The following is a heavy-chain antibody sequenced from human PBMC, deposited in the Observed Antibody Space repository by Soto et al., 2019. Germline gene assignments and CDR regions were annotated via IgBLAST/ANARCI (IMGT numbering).Heavy chain of an antibody. CDR1: GGTFSNYS. V-gene: IGHV1-69*08. D-gene: IGHD2-15*01. CDR2: TIPVLDTE. Sequence: QVQLVQSGAEVKKPGSSVRVSCKASGGTFSNYSINWVRQAPGQGLEWMGRTIPVLDTESYAQKFQGRLTVFADKSTATAFMELSSLTSEDTAIYYCARGSDRPGYCSGGRCYPEFDSWGQGTLVTVSS. J-gene: IGHJ4*02. CDR3: ARGSDRPGYCSGGRCYPEFDS.